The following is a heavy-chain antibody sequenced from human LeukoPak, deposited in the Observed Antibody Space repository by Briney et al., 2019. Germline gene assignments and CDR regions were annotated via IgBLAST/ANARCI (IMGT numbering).Heavy chain of an antibody. V-gene: IGHV3-21*01. CDR3: ARGDWFDP. CDR1: GFTFNSYS. J-gene: IGHJ5*02. CDR2: ISSSTSYI. Sequence: PGGSLRLSCAASGFTFNSYSMNWVRQAPGKGLEWVSSISSSTSYIYYADSVKGRFTISRDNAKNSLYLQMNSLRVEDTAVYYCARGDWFDPWGQGTLVTVSS.